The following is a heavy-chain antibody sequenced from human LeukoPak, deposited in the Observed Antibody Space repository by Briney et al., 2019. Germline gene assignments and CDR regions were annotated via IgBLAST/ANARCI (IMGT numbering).Heavy chain of an antibody. CDR1: GFTFSSNA. CDR3: ARDGFDY. Sequence: GGSLRLSCAASGFTFSSNAMHWVRQAPGKGLEWMAVISYDGSNKFYAESVKGRFTISRDNSKKALYLQMNSLRVEDTAVLYCARDGFDYWGQGTLVTVSS. J-gene: IGHJ4*02. V-gene: IGHV3-30*04. CDR2: ISYDGSNK.